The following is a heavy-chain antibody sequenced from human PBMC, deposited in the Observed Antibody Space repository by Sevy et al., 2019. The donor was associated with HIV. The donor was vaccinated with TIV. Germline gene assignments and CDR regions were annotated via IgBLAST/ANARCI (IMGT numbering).Heavy chain of an antibody. D-gene: IGHD3-22*01. CDR1: GKTLTQLS. J-gene: IGHJ4*02. CDR2: YDPEDDKR. Sequence: ASVKVSCKGSGKTLTQLSMHWVRQAPGKGLEWMGSYDPEDDKRIYAQKFQGRVTMTEDTSTDTAYMELRILRSEDTAVYYCATTKDYYESSGSPFDYWGQGTLVTVSS. CDR3: ATTKDYYESSGSPFDY. V-gene: IGHV1-24*01.